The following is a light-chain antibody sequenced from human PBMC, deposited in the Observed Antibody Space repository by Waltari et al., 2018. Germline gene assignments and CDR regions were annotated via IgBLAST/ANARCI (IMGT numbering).Light chain of an antibody. CDR1: HTVGSNY. V-gene: IGKV3-20*01. Sequence: IVLTQSPGTLSLSPGQRATLSCRTSHTVGSNYLSWYQQKPGQAPRLLIYGASNRATGIPDRFSGSGSGTDFTLTISRLEPEDSAVYYCLQYGSSLYTFGQGTKLQIK. CDR2: GAS. CDR3: LQYGSSLYT. J-gene: IGKJ2*01.